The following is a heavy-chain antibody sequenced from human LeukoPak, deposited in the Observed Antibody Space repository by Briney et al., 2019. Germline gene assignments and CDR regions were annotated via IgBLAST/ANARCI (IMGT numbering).Heavy chain of an antibody. Sequence: SETLSLTCAVYGGSFSGYYWSWIRQPPGKGLEWIGEINHSGSTNYNPSLKSRVTISVDRSKNQFSLKLSSVTAADTAVYYCARSGYYGSGSYSRHFDYWGQGTLVTVSS. J-gene: IGHJ4*02. V-gene: IGHV4-34*01. CDR3: ARSGYYGSGSYSRHFDY. CDR2: INHSGST. CDR1: GGSFSGYY. D-gene: IGHD3-10*01.